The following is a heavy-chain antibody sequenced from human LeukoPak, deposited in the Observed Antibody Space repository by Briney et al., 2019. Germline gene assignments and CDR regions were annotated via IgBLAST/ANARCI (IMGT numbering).Heavy chain of an antibody. CDR1: GGSISSSNW. CDR3: ARDRRGGLDY. V-gene: IGHV4-4*02. D-gene: IGHD3-16*01. CDR2: IYYSGST. Sequence: SETLSLTCAISGGSISSSNWWTWVRQPPGKGLEWIGSIYYSGSTYYNPSLKSRVTISVDTSKNQFSLKLSSVTAADTAVYYCARDRRGGLDYWGQGTLVTVSS. J-gene: IGHJ4*02.